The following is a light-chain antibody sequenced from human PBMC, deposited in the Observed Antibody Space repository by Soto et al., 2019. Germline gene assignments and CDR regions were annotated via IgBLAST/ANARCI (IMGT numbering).Light chain of an antibody. CDR2: KAS. Sequence: DIQMTQSPSTLSASVGDRVTITCRASQSISSWLAWYQQKPGKAPKLLIYKASSLESGVLSRFSGSGSGTEFTLTISSLQHDDFATYYCQQYNSYSPLTFGGGTKVEIK. J-gene: IGKJ4*01. CDR1: QSISSW. CDR3: QQYNSYSPLT. V-gene: IGKV1-5*03.